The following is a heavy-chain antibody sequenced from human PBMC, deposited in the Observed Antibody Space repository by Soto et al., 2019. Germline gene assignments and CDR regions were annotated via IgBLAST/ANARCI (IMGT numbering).Heavy chain of an antibody. CDR2: ISSSSTI. J-gene: IGHJ3*02. CDR3: GADVPIAAAIFDI. D-gene: IGHD6-6*01. Sequence: EVQLVESGGGLVQPGGSLRLSCAASGFTFSSYSMNWVRQAPGKGLEWVSYISSSSTIYYADSVKGRFTISRDNAKNSLYLQMNSLRDEDTAVYYCGADVPIAAAIFDIWGQGTMVTVSS. V-gene: IGHV3-48*02. CDR1: GFTFSSYS.